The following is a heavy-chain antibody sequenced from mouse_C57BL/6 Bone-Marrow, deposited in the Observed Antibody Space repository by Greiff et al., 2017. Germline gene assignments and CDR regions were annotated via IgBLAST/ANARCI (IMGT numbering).Heavy chain of an antibody. CDR3: AKGIYYDIVYYFDY. J-gene: IGHJ2*01. Sequence: EVQLQESGPELVKPGASVKISCKASGYSFTDYNMNWVKQSNGKSLEWIGVINPNYGTTSYNQKFKGKATLTVDQASSTAYMQLNSLTSEDSAVYYCAKGIYYDIVYYFDYWGQGTTLTVSS. V-gene: IGHV1-39*01. D-gene: IGHD2-4*01. CDR1: GYSFTDYN. CDR2: INPNYGTT.